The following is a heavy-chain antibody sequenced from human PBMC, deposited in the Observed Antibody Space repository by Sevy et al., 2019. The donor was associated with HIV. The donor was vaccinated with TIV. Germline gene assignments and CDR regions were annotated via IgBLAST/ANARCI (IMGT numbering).Heavy chain of an antibody. D-gene: IGHD3-22*01. V-gene: IGHV3-30*18. CDR1: GFTFSSYA. J-gene: IGHJ4*02. Sequence: GGSLRLSCAASGFTFSSYAMHWVRQAPGKGLEWVAAIPYDGSSKYYADSVKGRLTISRDNSKNTLYLQINSLRAEDTALYYCAKGQTDYYDTSGPVDYWGQGTLVTVSS. CDR3: AKGQTDYYDTSGPVDY. CDR2: IPYDGSSK.